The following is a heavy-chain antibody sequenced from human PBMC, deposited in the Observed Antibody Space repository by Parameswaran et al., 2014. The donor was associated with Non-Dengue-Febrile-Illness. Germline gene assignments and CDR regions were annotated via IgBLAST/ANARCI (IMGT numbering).Heavy chain of an antibody. J-gene: IGHJ2*01. D-gene: IGHD1-14*01. V-gene: IGHV4-59*01. CDR2: IYYSGST. Sequence: RWIRQPPGKGLEWIGYIYYSGSTNYNPSLKSRVTISVDTSKNQFSLKLSSVTAADTAVYYCAREPPEALQRYFDLWGRGTLVTVSS. CDR3: AREPPEALQRYFDL.